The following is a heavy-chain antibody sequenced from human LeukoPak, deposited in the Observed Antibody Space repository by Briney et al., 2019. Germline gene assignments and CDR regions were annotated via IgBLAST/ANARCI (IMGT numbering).Heavy chain of an antibody. Sequence: SVKVSCKASGGTFSSYAISWVRQAPGQGLEWMGGIIPIFGTANYAQKFQGRVTITTDESTSTAYMELSSLRSEDTAVYYCARGGLRYFDWLLYPGNYYYYMDVWGKGTTVTVSS. CDR1: GGTFSSYA. J-gene: IGHJ6*03. CDR3: ARGGLRYFDWLLYPGNYYYYMDV. V-gene: IGHV1-69*05. D-gene: IGHD3-9*01. CDR2: IIPIFGTA.